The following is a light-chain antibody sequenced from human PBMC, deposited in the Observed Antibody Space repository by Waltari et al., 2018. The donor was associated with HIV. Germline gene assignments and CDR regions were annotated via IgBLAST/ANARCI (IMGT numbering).Light chain of an antibody. CDR1: NAEIGGNP. Sequence: QSVLTQQPSAAATPGQRVTISCSGTNAEIGGNPVNWYQQLPATAPNLLIYNTNQRPSGVPVRFSGSKSGASASLAICGLQSADEAEYYCAAWVDSLNGPVFGGRTRVTVL. V-gene: IGLV1-44*01. J-gene: IGLJ2*01. CDR3: AAWVDSLNGPV. CDR2: NTN.